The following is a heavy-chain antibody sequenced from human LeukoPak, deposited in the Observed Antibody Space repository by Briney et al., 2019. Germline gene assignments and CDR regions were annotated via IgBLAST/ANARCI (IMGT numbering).Heavy chain of an antibody. J-gene: IGHJ5*02. CDR1: GYTFTGYY. CDR3: ARDGDSGSYSGWFDP. V-gene: IGHV1-2*02. CDR2: INPNSGGT. D-gene: IGHD1-26*01. Sequence: ASVKVSCKASGYTFTGYYMHWVRQAPGQGLEWMGWINPNSGGTNYAQKFQGRVTMTRDTSISTAYMELSRLRSDDTAVYYCARDGDSGSYSGWFDPWGQGTLVTASS.